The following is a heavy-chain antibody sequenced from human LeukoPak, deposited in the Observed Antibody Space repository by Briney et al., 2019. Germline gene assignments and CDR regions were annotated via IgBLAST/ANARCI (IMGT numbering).Heavy chain of an antibody. V-gene: IGHV4-38-2*01. J-gene: IGHJ4*02. CDR1: GYSISSGYY. D-gene: IGHD3-3*02. Sequence: SETLSLTCAVSGYSISSGYYWGWIRQPPGKGLEWIGSIYHSGSTYYNPSLKSRVTISVDTSKNQFSLKLSSVAAADTAVYYCARLSDYWGQGTLVTVSS. CDR2: IYHSGST. CDR3: ARLSDY.